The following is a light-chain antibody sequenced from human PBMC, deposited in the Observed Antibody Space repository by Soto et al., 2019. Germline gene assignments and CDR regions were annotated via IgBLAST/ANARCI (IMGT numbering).Light chain of an antibody. V-gene: IGKV3-20*01. CDR3: QQYGSSPPT. J-gene: IGKJ3*01. Sequence: EIVWTQSPGTLSLSPGKRATLSCRAGQSVSSSYLAWYQQKPGQAPRLLIYGASSRATGIPDRFSGSGSGTDFTLTISRLEPEDFAVYYCQQYGSSPPTLGPGTKVDIK. CDR2: GAS. CDR1: QSVSSSY.